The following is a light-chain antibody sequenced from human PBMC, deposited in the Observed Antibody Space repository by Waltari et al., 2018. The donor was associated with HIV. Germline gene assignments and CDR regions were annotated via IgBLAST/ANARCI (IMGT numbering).Light chain of an antibody. Sequence: QSVLTQPPSASGTPGQRVTISCSGSSSNLGSNYVYWYQQLPGTAPKLLIYRNNQRPSGVPDRFSGSKSGTSASLAISGLRSEDEADYYCAAWDDSLSGHMFGGGTKLTVL. CDR1: SSNLGSNY. CDR3: AAWDDSLSGHM. CDR2: RNN. J-gene: IGLJ3*02. V-gene: IGLV1-47*01.